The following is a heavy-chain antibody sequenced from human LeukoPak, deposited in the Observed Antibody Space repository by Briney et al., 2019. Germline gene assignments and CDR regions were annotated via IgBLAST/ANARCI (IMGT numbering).Heavy chain of an antibody. Sequence: SETLSLTCTVSGGSISSSSYYWGWIRQPPGKGLEWIGSIYYSGSTYYNPSLKSRVTISVDTSKNQLSLKLSSVTAADTAVYYCARELGYYYYYYMDVWGKGTTVTVSS. D-gene: IGHD3-16*01. V-gene: IGHV4-39*07. CDR1: GGSISSSSYY. J-gene: IGHJ6*03. CDR3: ARELGYYYYYYMDV. CDR2: IYYSGST.